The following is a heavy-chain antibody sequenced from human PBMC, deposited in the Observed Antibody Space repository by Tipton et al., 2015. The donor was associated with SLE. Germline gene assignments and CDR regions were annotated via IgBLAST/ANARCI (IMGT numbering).Heavy chain of an antibody. CDR2: RWYDGSNK. D-gene: IGHD4-17*01. J-gene: IGHJ3*02. V-gene: IGHV3-33*01. Sequence: SGFTFSSYAMHWVRQAPGKGLEWVAVRWYDGSNKYYADYVKGRFTISRDNSKNTLFLQMNSLRAEDTAVYFCARGGLTTVTTDDAFYIWGQGRKGPVSS. CDR1: GFTFSSYA. CDR3: ARGGLTTVTTDDAFYI.